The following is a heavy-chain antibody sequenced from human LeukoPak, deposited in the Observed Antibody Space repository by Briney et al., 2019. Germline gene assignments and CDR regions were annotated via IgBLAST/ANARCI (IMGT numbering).Heavy chain of an antibody. J-gene: IGHJ4*02. CDR1: RGTFSSYA. CDR2: IIHILGIA. Sequence: SVKVSCKASRGTFSSYAISWVRQAPGRGVEWMGRIIHILGIANYAQKFQGRVTITADKSTSTAYMELSGLRSEDTAVYYCARAIGRAVAGGYYFDYWGQGTLVSVSS. V-gene: IGHV1-69*04. CDR3: ARAIGRAVAGGYYFDY. D-gene: IGHD6-19*01.